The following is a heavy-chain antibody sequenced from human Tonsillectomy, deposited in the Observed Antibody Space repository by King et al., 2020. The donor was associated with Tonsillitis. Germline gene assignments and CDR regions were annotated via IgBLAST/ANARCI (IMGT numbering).Heavy chain of an antibody. V-gene: IGHV4-34*01. CDR2: INHSGST. D-gene: IGHD3-9*01. CDR1: GGSFSGYY. J-gene: IGHJ4*02. Sequence: VQLQQWGAGLLKPSETLSLTCAVYGGSFSGYYWSWVRQPPGKGLEWIGEINHSGSTNYNPSLNSRVTISVDTSKNQLSLKLSSVTAADTAVYYSAREEGGILTGYGHYWGQGTLVTVSS. CDR3: AREEGGILTGYGHY.